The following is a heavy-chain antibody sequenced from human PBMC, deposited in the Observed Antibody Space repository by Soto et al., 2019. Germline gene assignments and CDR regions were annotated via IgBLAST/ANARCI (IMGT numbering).Heavy chain of an antibody. V-gene: IGHV4-59*01. CDR3: ARWYSSSARFDY. CDR1: GGSISSYY. CDR2: IYYSGST. D-gene: IGHD6-6*01. J-gene: IGHJ4*02. Sequence: QVQLQESGPGLVKPSETLSLTCTVSGGSISSYYWSWIRQPPGKGLEWIGYIYYSGSTNYNPSLTSRVTISVDTDKNQLSLKLSSVTAADTAVYYCARWYSSSARFDYWGQGTLVTVSS.